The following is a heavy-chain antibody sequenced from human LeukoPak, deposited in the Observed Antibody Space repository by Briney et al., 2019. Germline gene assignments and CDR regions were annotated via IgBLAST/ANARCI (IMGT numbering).Heavy chain of an antibody. D-gene: IGHD3-3*01. J-gene: IGHJ6*02. CDR2: ISGSGGST. Sequence: GGSLRLSCAASGFTFSSYAMSWVRQAPGKGLEWVSAISGSGGSTYYADSVKGRFTISRDNSKNTLYLQMNSLRAEDTAVYYCAEDSPHITIFGVVILYGMDVWGQGTTVTVSS. V-gene: IGHV3-23*01. CDR1: GFTFSSYA. CDR3: AEDSPHITIFGVVILYGMDV.